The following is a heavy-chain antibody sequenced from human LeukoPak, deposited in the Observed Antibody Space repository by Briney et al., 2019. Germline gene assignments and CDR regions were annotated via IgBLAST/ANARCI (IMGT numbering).Heavy chain of an antibody. CDR2: ISSDGSST. CDR1: GFTFSGYW. Sequence: GESLKISCAASGFTFSGYWMHWVRQPPGKGLVWVSRISSDGSSTSYADSVKGRFTISRDNAKNTLYLQVNSLRAEDTAVYYCARVRNGAFDIWGQGTMVTVSS. V-gene: IGHV3-74*01. CDR3: ARVRNGAFDI. D-gene: IGHD3-10*01. J-gene: IGHJ3*02.